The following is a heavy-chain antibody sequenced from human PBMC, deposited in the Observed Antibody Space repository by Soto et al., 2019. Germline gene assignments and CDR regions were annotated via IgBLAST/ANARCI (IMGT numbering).Heavy chain of an antibody. V-gene: IGHV3-7*01. Sequence: EVQLVESGGGLVQPGGSLRLSCAASGFTFSSYWMSWVRQAPGKGLEWVANIKQDGSEKYYVDSVKGRFTISRDNAKNSLYLQMNSLRAEDTAGDYCASPYYYDSNYWGQGTLVTVSS. CDR3: ASPYYYDSNY. J-gene: IGHJ4*02. D-gene: IGHD3-22*01. CDR1: GFTFSSYW. CDR2: IKQDGSEK.